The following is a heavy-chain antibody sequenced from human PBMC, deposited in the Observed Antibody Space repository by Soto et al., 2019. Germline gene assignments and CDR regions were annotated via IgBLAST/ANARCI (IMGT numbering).Heavy chain of an antibody. CDR3: ARGVGFGYYYYHMDL. CDR1: GDSVTSVSDY. V-gene: IGHV4-61*01. CDR2: SYYSGSA. D-gene: IGHD3-10*01. J-gene: IGHJ6*02. Sequence: QVQLQESGPGLVKPSETLSLTCTVSGDSVTSVSDYWSWIRQPPGKGLEWIGYSYYSGSADYNPSLGSRVTISIDTSKNQFSMNLTAVTAADTAVYYCARGVGFGYYYYHMDLWGQGTTVTVSS.